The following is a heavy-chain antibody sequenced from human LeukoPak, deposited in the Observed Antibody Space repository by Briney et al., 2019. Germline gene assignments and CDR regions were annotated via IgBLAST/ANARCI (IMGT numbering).Heavy chain of an antibody. CDR1: GFTFSNAW. V-gene: IGHV3-15*01. J-gene: IGHJ5*02. CDR2: IKSNTDGGTT. Sequence: GGSLRLSCAASGFTFSNAWMSWVRQAPGKGLEWVGRIKSNTDGGTTDYAAPVKGRFTISRDDSKNTLYLQMNSLKTEDTAVYYCTTGKRYDFWSGYYTNNWFDPWGQGTLVTVSS. CDR3: TTGKRYDFWSGYYTNNWFDP. D-gene: IGHD3-3*01.